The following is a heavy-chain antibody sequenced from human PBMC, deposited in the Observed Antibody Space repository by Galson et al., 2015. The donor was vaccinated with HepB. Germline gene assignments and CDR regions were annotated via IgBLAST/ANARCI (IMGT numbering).Heavy chain of an antibody. D-gene: IGHD1-26*01. CDR2: IWYDGRYK. CDR1: GFIFSNYG. V-gene: IGHV3-33*06. J-gene: IGHJ4*02. CDR3: AKDPHSGSSSWSFEH. Sequence: SLRLSCAASGFIFSNYGLHWVRQAPGKGLEWVAVIWYDGRYKYYADSVKGRFTISRDNSKNTLYLQMSSLRAEDTAVYYCAKDPHSGSSSWSFEHWGQGILVTVSS.